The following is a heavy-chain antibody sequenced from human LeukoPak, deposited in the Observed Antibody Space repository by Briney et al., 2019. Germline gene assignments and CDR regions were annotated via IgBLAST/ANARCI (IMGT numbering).Heavy chain of an antibody. V-gene: IGHV4-30-2*01. CDR1: GGSISSGGYY. D-gene: IGHD3/OR15-3a*01. Sequence: SETLSLTCTVSGGSISSGGYYWSWIRQPPGKGLEWIGYIYHSGNTYYNPSLKSRVSISVDRSQNQFSLKLSSVTAADTAVYFCARVTTSLWTGFDPWGQGTLVTVSS. CDR2: IYHSGNT. J-gene: IGHJ5*02. CDR3: ARVTTSLWTGFDP.